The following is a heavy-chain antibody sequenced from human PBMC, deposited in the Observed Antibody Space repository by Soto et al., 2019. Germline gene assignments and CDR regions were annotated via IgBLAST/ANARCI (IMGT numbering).Heavy chain of an antibody. CDR1: GYSFTSYW. V-gene: IGHV5-51*01. CDR2: IYPGDSDT. Sequence: GESLKISCKGSGYSFTSYWIGWVRQMPGKGLEWKGIIYPGDSDTRYSPSFQGQVTISADKSISTAYLQWSSLKASDTAMYYCARTTMVRGVANWFDPWGQGTLVTVSS. CDR3: ARTTMVRGVANWFDP. J-gene: IGHJ5*02. D-gene: IGHD3-10*01.